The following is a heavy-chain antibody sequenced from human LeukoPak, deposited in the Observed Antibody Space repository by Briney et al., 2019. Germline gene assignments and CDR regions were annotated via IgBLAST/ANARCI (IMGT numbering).Heavy chain of an antibody. CDR1: GFTFSSYG. D-gene: IGHD5-24*01. J-gene: IGHJ4*02. CDR2: IWYDGSNK. Sequence: PGGSLRLSCAASGFTFSSYGVHWVRQAPGKGLEWVAVIWYDGSNKYYADSVKGRFTISRDNSKNTLYLQMNSLRAEDTAVYYCARDSRDGYNLDYWGQGTLVTVSS. V-gene: IGHV3-30*19. CDR3: ARDSRDGYNLDY.